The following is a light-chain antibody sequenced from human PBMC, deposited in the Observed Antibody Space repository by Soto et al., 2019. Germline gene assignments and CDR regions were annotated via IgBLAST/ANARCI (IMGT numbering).Light chain of an antibody. J-gene: IGLJ1*01. CDR1: SSSIGSNY. Sequence: QSALTQPPSASGTPGQRVSISCSGSSSSIGSNYVYWYQHLPGTAPKLLIHTNDQRPSGVPDRFSGSKSGTSASLAISGLRSEDEADYYCASWDDRLSGYVFGTGTKLTVL. V-gene: IGLV1-47*02. CDR3: ASWDDRLSGYV. CDR2: TND.